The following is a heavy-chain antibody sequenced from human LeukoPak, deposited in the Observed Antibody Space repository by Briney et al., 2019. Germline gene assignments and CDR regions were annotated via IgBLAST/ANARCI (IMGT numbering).Heavy chain of an antibody. D-gene: IGHD1-1*01. J-gene: IGHJ6*03. Sequence: GGSLRLSCAASGFTFDDYAMHWVRQAPGKGLEWVSAISGSGGSTYYADSVKGRFKISRDNSKNTLYLQMNSLRADDTAVYYCAKNDGNLPYYYYYMDVWGKGTTITVSS. CDR2: ISGSGGST. V-gene: IGHV3-23*01. CDR3: AKNDGNLPYYYYYMDV. CDR1: GFTFDDYA.